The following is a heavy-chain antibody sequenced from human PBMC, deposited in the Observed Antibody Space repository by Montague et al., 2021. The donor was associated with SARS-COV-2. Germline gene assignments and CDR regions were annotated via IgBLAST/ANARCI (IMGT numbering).Heavy chain of an antibody. CDR1: GGSLSGYY. CDR2: ISHSGST. Sequence: SETLSLTCAVSGGSLSGYYWCWIRQPPGEGLEWIAEISHSGSTSYNPSLQSRVTISVDTSKNQISLKLSSATAAATAAYYCARVPYRLLFVPRYYGMDVWGQGTTVTVSS. V-gene: IGHV4-34*01. D-gene: IGHD2-2*01. CDR3: ARVPYRLLFVPRYYGMDV. J-gene: IGHJ6*02.